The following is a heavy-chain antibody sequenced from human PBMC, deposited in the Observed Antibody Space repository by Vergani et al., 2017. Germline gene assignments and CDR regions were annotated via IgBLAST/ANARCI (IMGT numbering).Heavy chain of an antibody. CDR3: ARDQTRITIFGVVIDYYYYYGMDV. V-gene: IGHV3-30*01. CDR1: GFTFSSYA. CDR2: ISYDGSNK. D-gene: IGHD3-3*01. Sequence: VQLVESGGGVVQPGRSLRLSCAASGFTFSSYAMHWVRQAPGKGLEWVAVISYDGSNKYYADSVKGRFTISRDNSKNTLYLQMNSLRAEDTAVYYCARDQTRITIFGVVIDYYYYYGMDVWGQGTTVTVSS. J-gene: IGHJ6*02.